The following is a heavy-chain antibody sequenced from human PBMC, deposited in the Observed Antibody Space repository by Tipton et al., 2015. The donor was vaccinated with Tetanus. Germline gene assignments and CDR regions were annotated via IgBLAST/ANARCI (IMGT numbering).Heavy chain of an antibody. Sequence: TLSLTCSVSGDSINSGDSYWSWIRQPPGKGLEWIGYIYYSGSTYYNPSLKSRVTISIDTSKNQFSLRLSSVTAADTAVYYCSSSPGNHYLAFFDYWGRGTLVTVSS. CDR3: SSSPGNHYLAFFDY. CDR1: GDSINSGDSY. J-gene: IGHJ4*02. D-gene: IGHD2/OR15-2a*01. V-gene: IGHV4-30-4*01. CDR2: IYYSGST.